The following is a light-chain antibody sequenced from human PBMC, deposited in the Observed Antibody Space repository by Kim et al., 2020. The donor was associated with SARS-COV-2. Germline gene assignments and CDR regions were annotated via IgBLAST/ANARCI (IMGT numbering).Light chain of an antibody. V-gene: IGKV1-39*01. Sequence: ASVGDRVTITCRASQSISSFFNWYQQKPGEAPTLLIYGASRLQSGVPSRFSGSGSGTDFTLTISSLQPEDFATYYCQQSDGTPPTFGQGTKVDIK. CDR1: QSISSF. CDR3: QQSDGTPPT. CDR2: GAS. J-gene: IGKJ1*01.